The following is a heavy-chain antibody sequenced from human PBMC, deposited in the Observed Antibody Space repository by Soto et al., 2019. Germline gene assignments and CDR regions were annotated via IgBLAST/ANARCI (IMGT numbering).Heavy chain of an antibody. V-gene: IGHV4-31*03. D-gene: IGHD5-12*01. J-gene: IGHJ4*02. CDR3: ARIEMASIK. CDR1: GASIRIGGFY. Sequence: PSETLSLTSSFSGASIRIGGFYWSWLRQSPGKGLEWIGHIYYTGSTFVSPSLKGRLTISLDTSKNQFSLDLSSVTAADTAMYYCARIEMASIKWGRGTLVTVSS. CDR2: IYYTGST.